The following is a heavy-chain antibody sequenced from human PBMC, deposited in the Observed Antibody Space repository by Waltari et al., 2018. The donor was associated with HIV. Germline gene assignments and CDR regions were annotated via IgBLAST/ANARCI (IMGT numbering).Heavy chain of an antibody. CDR1: GFSLTTNGVG. Sequence: QITLKESGPTLVKPTQTLTLTCTFSGFSLTTNGVGVGWIRRPPGKALEWLALVYWDDDKRYSPSLKSRLTITKDTSKNQVVLTMTNMDPVDTATYYCAHRQRGGTYFDNWGQGTLVTVSS. J-gene: IGHJ4*02. CDR3: AHRQRGGTYFDN. V-gene: IGHV2-5*02. D-gene: IGHD2-15*01. CDR2: VYWDDDK.